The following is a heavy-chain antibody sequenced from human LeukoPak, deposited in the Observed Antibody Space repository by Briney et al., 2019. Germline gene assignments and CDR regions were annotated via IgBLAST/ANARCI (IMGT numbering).Heavy chain of an antibody. CDR1: GYTFTSYY. Sequence: ASVKVSCKASGYTFTSYYMHWVRQAPGQGLEWMGIINPSGGSTSYAQKFQGRVTMTRDMSTSTAYMELSSLRSEDTAVYYCAREGNDYGDYGYYYYMDVWGKGTTVTVSS. CDR2: INPSGGST. D-gene: IGHD4-17*01. V-gene: IGHV1-46*01. CDR3: AREGNDYGDYGYYYYMDV. J-gene: IGHJ6*03.